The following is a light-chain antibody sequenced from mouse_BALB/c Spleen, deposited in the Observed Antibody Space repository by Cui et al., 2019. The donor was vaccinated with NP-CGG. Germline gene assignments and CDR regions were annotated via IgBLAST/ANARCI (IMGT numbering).Light chain of an antibody. J-gene: IGLJ1*01. V-gene: IGLV1*01. CDR2: GTN. CDR1: TGAVTTNNY. CDR3: ALWYSNHWV. Sequence: QPVVTQESALTTSPGKTVTLTCRSSTGAVTTNNYANWVQEKPDHLFTGLIGGTNNRAPGVPARFSGSLIGDKAALTITGAQTEDEAIYFCALWYSNHWVFGGGTKLTVL.